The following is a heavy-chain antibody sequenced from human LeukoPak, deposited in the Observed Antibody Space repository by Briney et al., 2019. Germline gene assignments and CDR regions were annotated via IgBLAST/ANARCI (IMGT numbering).Heavy chain of an antibody. D-gene: IGHD5-18*01. V-gene: IGHV1-69*01. CDR3: AVTYRGYSYAYNWFDP. CDR1: GFTFSSYA. J-gene: IGHJ5*02. CDR2: IIPIFGTA. Sequence: PGGSLRLSCAGSGFTFSSYAISWVRQAPGQGLEWMGGIIPIFGTANYAQKFQGRVTITADESTSTAYMELSSLRSEDTAVYYCAVTYRGYSYAYNWFDPWGQGTLVTVSS.